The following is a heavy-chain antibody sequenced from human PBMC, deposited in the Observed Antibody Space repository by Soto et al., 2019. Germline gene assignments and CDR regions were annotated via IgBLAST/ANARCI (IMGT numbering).Heavy chain of an antibody. J-gene: IGHJ6*02. CDR3: ARDLWGYCGTDCYPLDV. CDR2: MYNTGNT. V-gene: IGHV4-59*01. Sequence: SETLSLTCTVSGGSISGYYWSWIRQPPGQGLEWIGYMYNTGNTVYNPSFKSRVTISVDTSKNQFSLKLNSVTAADTAVYYCARDLWGYCGTDCYPLDVWGQGTTVTVS. D-gene: IGHD2-21*02. CDR1: GGSISGYY.